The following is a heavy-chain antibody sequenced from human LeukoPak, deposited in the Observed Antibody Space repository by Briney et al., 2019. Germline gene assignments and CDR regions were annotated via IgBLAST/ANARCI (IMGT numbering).Heavy chain of an antibody. D-gene: IGHD2-2*01. J-gene: IGHJ5*02. CDR2: FDSEDGET. CDR3: ATCDEGYFDL. Sequence: ASVKVSCKVSGYTLTELSMHWVRQAPGKGLERMGGFDSEDGETIYAQKFQGRVTMTEDTSTDTAYMELSSLTSEDTAVYYCATCDEGYFDLWGQGTLVTVSS. V-gene: IGHV1-24*01. CDR1: GYTLTELS.